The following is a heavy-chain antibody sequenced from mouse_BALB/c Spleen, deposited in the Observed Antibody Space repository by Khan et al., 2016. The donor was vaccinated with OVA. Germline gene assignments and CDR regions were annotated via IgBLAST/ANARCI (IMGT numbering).Heavy chain of an antibody. V-gene: IGHV3-2*02. J-gene: IGHJ2*01. CDR2: ISYSGST. CDR3: ARGGNSYFDY. CDR1: GYSITSDYA. Sequence: EVQLVESGPGLVKPSQSLSLTCTVTGYSITSDYAWNWIRQFPGNKLEWMGYISYSGSTSYNPSLKSRISITRDTSKNQFFLQLNSVTTEDTATYYCARGGNSYFDYWGQGTTLTVAS.